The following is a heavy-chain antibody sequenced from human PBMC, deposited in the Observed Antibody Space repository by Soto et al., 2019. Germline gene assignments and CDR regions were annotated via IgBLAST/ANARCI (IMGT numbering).Heavy chain of an antibody. CDR3: ARSIGTYGSGSAKGYGMDV. J-gene: IGHJ6*02. Sequence: QVQLVQSGAEVKKPGSSVKVSCKASGGTFSSYTISWVRQAPGQGLEWMGRIIPILGIANYAQKFQGRVTITADKSTSTAYMELSSLRSEDTAVYYCARSIGTYGSGSAKGYGMDVWGQGTTVTVSS. D-gene: IGHD3-10*01. V-gene: IGHV1-69*02. CDR2: IIPILGIA. CDR1: GGTFSSYT.